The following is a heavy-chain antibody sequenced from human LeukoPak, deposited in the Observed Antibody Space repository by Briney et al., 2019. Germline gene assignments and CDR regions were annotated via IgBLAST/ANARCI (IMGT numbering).Heavy chain of an antibody. CDR1: GGSISSGGYS. V-gene: IGHV4-30-2*01. J-gene: IGHJ4*02. CDR2: IYHSGST. D-gene: IGHD5-18*01. Sequence: SETLSLTCAVSGGSISSGGYSWSWIRQPPGKGLEWIGYIYHSGSTYYNPSLKSRVTISVDRSKNRFSLKLSSVTAADTAVYYCARGGQLWFFDYWGQGTLVTVSS. CDR3: ARGGQLWFFDY.